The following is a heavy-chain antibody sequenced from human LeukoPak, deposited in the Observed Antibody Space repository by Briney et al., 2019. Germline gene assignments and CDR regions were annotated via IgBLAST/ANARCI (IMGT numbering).Heavy chain of an antibody. J-gene: IGHJ2*01. D-gene: IGHD5-12*01. CDR3: ATAAPLVATIRRYFDL. Sequence: GASVKVSCKASGGTFSSYAISWVRQAPGQGLEWMGGIIPIFGTANYAQKFQGRVTMTEDTSTDTAYMELSSLRSEDTAVYYCATAAPLVATIRRYFDLWGRGTLVTVSS. CDR1: GGTFSSYA. V-gene: IGHV1-69*06. CDR2: IIPIFGTA.